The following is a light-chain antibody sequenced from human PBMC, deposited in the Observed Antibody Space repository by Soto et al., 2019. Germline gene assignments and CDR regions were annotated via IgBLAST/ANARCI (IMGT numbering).Light chain of an antibody. Sequence: QSVLTQPRSVSGSPGQSVTISCTGTSSDVGVYNYVSWYQQHPGKAPRLMIYGVSKRPSGVPDRFSGSKSGNTASLTISGLQAEDEADYYCCSYAGTYTVVFGGGTKLTVL. CDR2: GVS. J-gene: IGLJ2*01. CDR3: CSYAGTYTVV. V-gene: IGLV2-11*01. CDR1: SSDVGVYNY.